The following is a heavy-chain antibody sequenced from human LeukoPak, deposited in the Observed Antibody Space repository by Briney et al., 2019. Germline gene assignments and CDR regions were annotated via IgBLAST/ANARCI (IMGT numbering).Heavy chain of an antibody. Sequence: SETLSLTCTVSGGSISSYYWSWIRQPSGKGLEWIGYIYYSGSTNYNPSLKSRVTISVDTSKNQFSLKLSSVTAADTAVYYCAKSGYDSSGSLAFDIWGQGTMVTVSS. V-gene: IGHV4-59*01. CDR2: IYYSGST. D-gene: IGHD3-22*01. J-gene: IGHJ3*02. CDR3: AKSGYDSSGSLAFDI. CDR1: GGSISSYY.